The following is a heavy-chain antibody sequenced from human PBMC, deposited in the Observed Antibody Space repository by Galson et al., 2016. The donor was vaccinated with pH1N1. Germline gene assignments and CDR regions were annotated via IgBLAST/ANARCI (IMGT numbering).Heavy chain of an antibody. D-gene: IGHD6-19*01. V-gene: IGHV4-4*07. J-gene: IGHJ4*02. Sequence: SETLSLTCTVSGRSISNHYWSWIRQTAAKGLEWIGRIYASEISSTGITNYNPSLKGRVTMSLDTSKNQLSLKLSSVTAADTAVYYCASVRLGRGVDYWGQGTLVTVSS. CDR3: ASVRLGRGVDY. CDR2: IYASEISSTGIT. CDR1: GRSISNHY.